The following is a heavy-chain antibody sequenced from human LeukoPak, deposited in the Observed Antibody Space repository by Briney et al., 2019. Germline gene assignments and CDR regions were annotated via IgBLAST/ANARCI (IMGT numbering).Heavy chain of an antibody. CDR2: IKQDGSEK. CDR1: GFSLSYSW. Sequence: GGSLSLSCEASGFSLSYSWMSWVRQAPGKGLEWVARIKQDGSEKYYVGSVKGRFTISRDNAKSSLYLHINSLRAEDTAAYYCARDHFTCHYYYMDVWGKGTTVVVSS. V-gene: IGHV3-7*01. J-gene: IGHJ6*03. CDR3: ARDHFTCHYYYMDV. D-gene: IGHD3-3*02.